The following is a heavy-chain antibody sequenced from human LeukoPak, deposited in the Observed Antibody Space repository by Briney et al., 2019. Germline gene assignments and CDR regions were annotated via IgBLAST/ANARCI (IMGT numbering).Heavy chain of an antibody. CDR1: GYTFTSYY. CDR3: ARVAGGVDAFDI. Sequence: ASVKVSCKASGYTFTSYYMHWVRQAPGQGREWMGIINPSGGSTSYAQKFQGRVTMTRDMSTSTVYMELSSLRSEDTAVYYCARVAGGVDAFDIWGQGTMVTVSS. V-gene: IGHV1-46*01. J-gene: IGHJ3*02. CDR2: INPSGGST. D-gene: IGHD3-16*01.